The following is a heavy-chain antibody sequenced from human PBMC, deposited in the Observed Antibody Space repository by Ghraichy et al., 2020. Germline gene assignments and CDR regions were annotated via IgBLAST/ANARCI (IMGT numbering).Heavy chain of an antibody. CDR3: ARGGYSSSLSWFDP. V-gene: IGHV3-74*01. Sequence: GGSLRLSCAASGFTFSSYWMHWVRQAPGKGLVWVSRINSDGSSTSYADSVKGRFTISRDSAENTLYLQMNSLRAEDTALYYCARGGYSSSLSWFDPWGQGTLVTVSS. D-gene: IGHD6-13*01. CDR1: GFTFSSYW. CDR2: INSDGSST. J-gene: IGHJ5*02.